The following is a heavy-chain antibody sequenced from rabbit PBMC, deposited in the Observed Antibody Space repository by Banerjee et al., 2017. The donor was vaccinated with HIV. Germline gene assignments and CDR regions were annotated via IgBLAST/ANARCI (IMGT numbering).Heavy chain of an antibody. D-gene: IGHD6-1*01. Sequence: QEQLVESGGGLVTPGESLKLTCKASGFDFSSNAECWVRQAPGKGLEWIGCIVTGDGSTYYASWAKGRFTISKTSSTTVTLQMTSLTAADTATYFCARRDIGVNYAMDLWGPGTLVTVS. J-gene: IGHJ4*01. CDR3: ARRDIGVNYAMDL. CDR1: GFDFSSNA. CDR2: IVTGDGST. V-gene: IGHV1S47*01.